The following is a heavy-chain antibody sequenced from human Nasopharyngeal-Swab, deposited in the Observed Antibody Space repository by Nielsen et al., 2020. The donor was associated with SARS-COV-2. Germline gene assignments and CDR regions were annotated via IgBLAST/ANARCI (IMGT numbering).Heavy chain of an antibody. Sequence: GESLKISCAATGFTFSSYWMSWVRQAPGKGLEWVANIDQDGSEKHYVDSVKGRFTISRDNAKNSLYLQMNSLRAEDTAVYYCARGTYYFDYWGQGTLVTVSS. CDR1: GFTFSSYW. CDR3: ARGTYYFDY. J-gene: IGHJ4*02. V-gene: IGHV3-7*02. CDR2: IDQDGSEK.